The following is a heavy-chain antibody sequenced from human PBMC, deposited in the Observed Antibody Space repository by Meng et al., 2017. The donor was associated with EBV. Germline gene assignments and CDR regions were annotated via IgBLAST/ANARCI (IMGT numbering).Heavy chain of an antibody. CDR3: ASESGRGYTPDY. CDR1: GGPFRYYA. V-gene: IGHV1-69*01. D-gene: IGHD3-10*01. J-gene: IGHJ4*02. CDR2: FLPRLGAP. Sequence: VQLLRSEAEVKEPGSSVKVSCNTSGGPFRYYASSWVRQAPGQGLEWLGGFLPRLGAPNYAQKFHGRVKITADESTSTHYMDLSSLRSEDTAIYYCASESGRGYTPDYWGQGTLVTVSS.